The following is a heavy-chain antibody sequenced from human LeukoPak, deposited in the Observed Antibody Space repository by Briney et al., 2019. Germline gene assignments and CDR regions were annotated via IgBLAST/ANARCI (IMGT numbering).Heavy chain of an antibody. CDR3: ARGSQDSNHYYYYYMDV. CDR2: FDPEDGET. V-gene: IGHV1-24*01. Sequence: ASVKVSCKVSGYTLTELSMHWVRQAPGKGLEWMGGFDPEDGETIYAQKFQGRVTMTEDTSTDTAYMELSSLRSDDTAVYYCARGSQDSNHYYYYYMDVWGKGTTVTVSS. CDR1: GYTLTELS. J-gene: IGHJ6*03. D-gene: IGHD4-11*01.